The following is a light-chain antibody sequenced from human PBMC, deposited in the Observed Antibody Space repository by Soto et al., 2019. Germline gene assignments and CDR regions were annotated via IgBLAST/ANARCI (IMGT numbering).Light chain of an antibody. J-gene: IGKJ1*01. CDR3: MQALQSPWT. CDR1: QSLLHSNGYNY. V-gene: IGKV2-28*01. CDR2: LGS. Sequence: DIVMTQSPLSLPVTPGEPASISCRSSQSLLHSNGYNYLDWYLQKPGQSPQLLIYLGSNRASGVPDRFSGSGSVIDFTLKFSRVEAEDVLVYYCMQALQSPWTCGQGTKV.